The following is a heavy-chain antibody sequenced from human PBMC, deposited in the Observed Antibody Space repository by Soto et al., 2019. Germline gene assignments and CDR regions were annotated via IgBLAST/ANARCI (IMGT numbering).Heavy chain of an antibody. D-gene: IGHD6-19*01. V-gene: IGHV1-2*04. Sequence: ASVKVSCKASGYTFTGYYMHWVRQAPGQGLEWMGWINPNSGGTNYAQKFQGWVTMTRDTSISTAYMELSRLRSDDTAVYYCARDSRDSGWYGMDVWGQGTTVTVSS. CDR1: GYTFTGYY. J-gene: IGHJ6*02. CDR3: ARDSRDSGWYGMDV. CDR2: INPNSGGT.